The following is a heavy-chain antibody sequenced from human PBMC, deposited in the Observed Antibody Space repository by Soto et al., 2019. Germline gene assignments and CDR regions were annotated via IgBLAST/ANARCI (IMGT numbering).Heavy chain of an antibody. V-gene: IGHV3-74*01. CDR2: INSEGSST. Sequence: EVQLVESGGGLVQPGGSLRLSCAASGFTFSSYWMHWVRQAPGKGLVWVSRINSEGSSTSYADSVKGRFTISRDNAKNTLFMPIKCLRAADTAVYYCVRTSLVVAAATREDYWGQGTLVTVSS. CDR1: GFTFSSYW. D-gene: IGHD2-15*01. CDR3: VRTSLVVAAATREDY. J-gene: IGHJ4*02.